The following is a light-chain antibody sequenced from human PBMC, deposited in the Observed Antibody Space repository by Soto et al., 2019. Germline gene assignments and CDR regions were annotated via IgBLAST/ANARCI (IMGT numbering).Light chain of an antibody. CDR3: SAYTSRSTLGV. CDR1: NSDIGGYNY. Sequence: QSALTQPASVSGSPGQSITISCTGTNSDIGGYNYVSWYQQHPGKAPKLMIYDVSNRPSRVSYRFSGSKSGNTASLTISGLQAEDEADYYCSAYTSRSTLGVFGGGTKLTVL. J-gene: IGLJ2*01. CDR2: DVS. V-gene: IGLV2-14*03.